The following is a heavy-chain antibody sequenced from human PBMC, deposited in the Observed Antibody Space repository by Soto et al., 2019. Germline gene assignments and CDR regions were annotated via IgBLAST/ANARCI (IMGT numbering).Heavy chain of an antibody. V-gene: IGHV3-9*01. CDR1: GFTFDNYA. CDR3: AKDIGYRYGPFDY. CDR2: VTWNSNNI. J-gene: IGHJ4*02. Sequence: GGSLRLFCSASGFTFDNYAMHWVRQVPGKGLEWVSGVTWNSNNIDYADSVKGRFTISRDNAKNSLYLQMNSLRVEDTALYYCAKDIGYRYGPFDYWGQGTLVTVSS. D-gene: IGHD5-18*01.